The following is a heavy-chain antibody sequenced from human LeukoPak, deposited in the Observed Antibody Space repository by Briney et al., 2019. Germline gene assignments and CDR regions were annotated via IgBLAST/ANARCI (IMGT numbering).Heavy chain of an antibody. Sequence: GGSLRLSCAASGFTFSSYAMSWVRQAPGKGLEWVSAISGSGGSTYYADSVKGRFTISRDNSKNTLYLQMNSLRAEDTAVYYCARIKRPGYSSGYAIDYWGQGTLVTVSS. CDR3: ARIKRPGYSSGYAIDY. CDR2: ISGSGGST. D-gene: IGHD6-19*01. V-gene: IGHV3-23*01. J-gene: IGHJ4*02. CDR1: GFTFSSYA.